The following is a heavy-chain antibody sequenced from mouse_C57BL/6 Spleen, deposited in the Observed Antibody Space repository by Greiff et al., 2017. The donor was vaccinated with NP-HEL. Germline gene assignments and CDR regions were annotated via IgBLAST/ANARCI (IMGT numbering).Heavy chain of an antibody. CDR3: ARYDYDAGFDY. D-gene: IGHD2-4*01. J-gene: IGHJ2*01. Sequence: QVQLKQSGPELVKPGASVKISCKASGYAFSSSWMNWVKQRPGKGLEWIGRIYPGDGDTNYNGKFKGKATLTADKSSSTAYMQLSSLTSEDSAVYFCARYDYDAGFDYWGQGTTLTVSS. CDR1: GYAFSSSW. CDR2: IYPGDGDT. V-gene: IGHV1-82*01.